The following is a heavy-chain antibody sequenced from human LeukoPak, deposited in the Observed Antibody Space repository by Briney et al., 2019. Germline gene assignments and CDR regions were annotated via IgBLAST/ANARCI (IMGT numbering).Heavy chain of an antibody. CDR1: GYTFTMYY. V-gene: IGHV1-46*01. Sequence: ASVMVSCKASGYTFTMYYIHWVRQAPGQGLEWMGMINPNDGATTYTQRFQGRVTMTRDMSTTTVYMDLRSLRSEDTAVYFCAIEQRGGLSGTLGGLFASYHTYYYMDVWGRGTTVTVSS. CDR3: AIEQRGGLSGTLGGLFASYHTYYYMDV. D-gene: IGHD3-16*01. J-gene: IGHJ6*03. CDR2: INPNDGAT.